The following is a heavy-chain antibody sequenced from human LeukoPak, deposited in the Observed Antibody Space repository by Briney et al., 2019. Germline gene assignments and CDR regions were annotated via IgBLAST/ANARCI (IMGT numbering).Heavy chain of an antibody. CDR3: ARDITTDGARKLDC. CDR2: TYYRSTWYN. Sequence: SQTLSLTCAISGDSVSSNSVTWNWIRQSPSRGLEWLGRTYYRSTWYNDYAVSVRGRITVNPDTSKNQFSLHLNSVTPEDTAVYYCARDITTDGARKLDCWGQGTLVTVSS. V-gene: IGHV6-1*01. J-gene: IGHJ4*02. CDR1: GDSVSSNSVT. D-gene: IGHD1-14*01.